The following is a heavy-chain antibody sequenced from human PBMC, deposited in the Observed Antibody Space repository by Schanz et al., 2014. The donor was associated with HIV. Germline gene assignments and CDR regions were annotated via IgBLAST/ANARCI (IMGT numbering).Heavy chain of an antibody. CDR2: MNPNSGNT. J-gene: IGHJ5*02. D-gene: IGHD3-22*01. CDR3: ARGRRDVSMIVLYWLDP. V-gene: IGHV1-8*01. Sequence: QVQLVQSGAEVKKPGASVKVSCKASGYTFTDYDISWVRQATGQGPEWMGWMNPNSGNTGYAQKFRGSVTMTRNTSTGTAYMELSSLRSDDTTVYYCARGRRDVSMIVLYWLDPWGQGTLVTVSS. CDR1: GYTFTDYD.